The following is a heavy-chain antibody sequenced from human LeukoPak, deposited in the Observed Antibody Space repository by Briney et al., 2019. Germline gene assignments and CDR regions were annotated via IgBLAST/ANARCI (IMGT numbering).Heavy chain of an antibody. CDR1: GFAFSSYW. Sequence: PGGSLRLSCAASGFAFSSYWMLWVRQAPGKGPVWVSRVNGDGSSTTYADSVKGRFTISRDNDKNILYLQMNSLRVEDTATYYCARSQFDYWGQGILVTVSS. CDR3: ARSQFDY. J-gene: IGHJ4*02. CDR2: VNGDGSST. V-gene: IGHV3-74*01.